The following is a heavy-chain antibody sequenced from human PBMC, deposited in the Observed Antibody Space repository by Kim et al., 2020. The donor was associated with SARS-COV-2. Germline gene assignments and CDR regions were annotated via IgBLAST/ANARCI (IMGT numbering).Heavy chain of an antibody. J-gene: IGHJ6*02. V-gene: IGHV7-4-1*02. Sequence: ASVKVSCKASGYTFTSYTMNWVRQAPGQGLEWMGWINTNTGNPTYAQGFTGRFVFSLDTSVSTAYLQISSLKAEDTAVYYCARGTPMVRGVITPPYYYGMDGGGQGTTVTVSS. CDR3: ARGTPMVRGVITPPYYYGMDG. D-gene: IGHD3-10*01. CDR2: INTNTGNP. CDR1: GYTFTSYT.